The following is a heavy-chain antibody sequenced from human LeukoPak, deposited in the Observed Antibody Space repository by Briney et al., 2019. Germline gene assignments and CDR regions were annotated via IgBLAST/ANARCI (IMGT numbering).Heavy chain of an antibody. CDR3: ARDGLAGGIAVAGMAGIDY. D-gene: IGHD6-19*01. CDR2: ISYDGSNK. CDR1: GFTFSSYA. J-gene: IGHJ4*02. V-gene: IGHV3-30-3*01. Sequence: PGRSLRLSCAASGFTFSSYAMHWVRQAPGKGLEWVAVISYDGSNKYYADSVKGRFTISRDNSKNTLYLQMNSLRAEDTAVYYCARDGLAGGIAVAGMAGIDYWGQGTLVTVSS.